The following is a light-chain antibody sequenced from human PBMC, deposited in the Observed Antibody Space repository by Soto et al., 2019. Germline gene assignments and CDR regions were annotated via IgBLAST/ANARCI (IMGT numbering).Light chain of an antibody. CDR2: LNSDGSH. CDR3: QTWGSGIVV. CDR1: SGHSNYA. V-gene: IGLV4-69*01. Sequence: QLVLTQSPSASASLGASVKLTCTLSSGHSNYAIAWHQQQSEKGPQYLMKLNSDGSHSKGDGIPDRFSGSSSGAERYLTISSLQSEDEADYYCQTWGSGIVVFGGGTKLTVL. J-gene: IGLJ2*01.